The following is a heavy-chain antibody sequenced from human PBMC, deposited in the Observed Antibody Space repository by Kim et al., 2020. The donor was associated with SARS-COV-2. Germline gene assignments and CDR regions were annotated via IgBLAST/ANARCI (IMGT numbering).Heavy chain of an antibody. CDR2: IYPGDSDT. D-gene: IGHD3-10*01. CDR1: GYSFTSYW. Sequence: GESLKISCKGSGYSFTSYWIGWVRQMPGKGLEWMGIIYPGDSDTRYSPSFQGQVTISADKSISTAYLQWSSLKASDTAMYYCARHRRRGVRGVGNWFDPWGQGTLVTVSS. CDR3: ARHRRRGVRGVGNWFDP. J-gene: IGHJ5*02. V-gene: IGHV5-51*01.